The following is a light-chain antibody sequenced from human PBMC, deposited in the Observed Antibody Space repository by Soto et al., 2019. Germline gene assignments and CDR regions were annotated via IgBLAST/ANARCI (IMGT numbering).Light chain of an antibody. V-gene: IGKV3-20*01. CDR1: QSDSSSY. CDR2: SAS. Sequence: EIVLTQSPGTLSLSPGERATLSCSASQSDSSSYLAWYQQKPGQAPRLLIYSASSRATGIPDRFSGSGSGTDFTLTISRLEPADFAVYYCQQYGSSPGLTFGGGTKVKIK. CDR3: QQYGSSPGLT. J-gene: IGKJ4*01.